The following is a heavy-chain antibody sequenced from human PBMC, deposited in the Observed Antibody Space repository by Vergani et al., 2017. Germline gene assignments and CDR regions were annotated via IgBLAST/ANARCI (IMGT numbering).Heavy chain of an antibody. Sequence: QVQLVESGGGVVQPGGSLRLSCAASGFTFSSYGMHWVRQAPGKGLEWVAVIWYDGSNKYYADSVKGRFTISRDNSKNTLYLQMNSLRAEDTAVYYCARDQGIAAAGTLYYFDYWGQGTLVTVSS. J-gene: IGHJ4*02. CDR3: ARDQGIAAAGTLYYFDY. D-gene: IGHD6-13*01. CDR2: IWYDGSNK. CDR1: GFTFSSYG. V-gene: IGHV3-33*01.